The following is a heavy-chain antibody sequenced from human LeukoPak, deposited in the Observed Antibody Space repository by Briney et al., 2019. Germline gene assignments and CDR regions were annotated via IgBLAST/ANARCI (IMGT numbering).Heavy chain of an antibody. D-gene: IGHD5-18*01. J-gene: IGHJ4*02. CDR1: GGSFSGYY. CDR3: ARAMEWIRLWYGGYYFDY. Sequence: PSETLSLTCAVYGGSFSGYYWSWIRQPPGKGLEGIGEINHSGSTNYNPSLKSRVTISVDTSKNQFSLKLSSVTAADTAVYYCARAMEWIRLWYGGYYFDYWGQGTLVTVSS. CDR2: INHSGST. V-gene: IGHV4-34*01.